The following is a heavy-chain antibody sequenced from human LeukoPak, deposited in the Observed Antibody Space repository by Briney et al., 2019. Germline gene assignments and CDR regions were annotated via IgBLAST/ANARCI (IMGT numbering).Heavy chain of an antibody. D-gene: IGHD6-19*01. J-gene: IGHJ4*02. V-gene: IGHV3-21*01. CDR3: ARDRWHSSGWYTGEFDY. Sequence: GGPLRLSCVGSGFTFSNHQMNWVRQAPGKGLEWVSSISSSSSYIYYADSVKGRFTISRDNAKNSLYLQMNSLRAEDTAVYYCARDRWHSSGWYTGEFDYWGQGTLVTVSS. CDR2: ISSSSSYI. CDR1: GFTFSNHQ.